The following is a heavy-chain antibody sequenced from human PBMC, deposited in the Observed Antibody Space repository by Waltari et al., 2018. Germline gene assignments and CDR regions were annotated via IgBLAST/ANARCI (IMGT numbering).Heavy chain of an antibody. CDR3: ARWAGYCSGGSCRRWFDP. J-gene: IGHJ5*02. Sequence: QVQLQQWGAGLLKPSETLSLTCAVYGGSFSGYYWSWIRQPPGKGLEWIGEINHSGSTNHHPSLKSRVTISVDTSKNQFSLKLSSVTAADTAVYYCARWAGYCSGGSCRRWFDPWGQGTLVTVSS. D-gene: IGHD2-15*01. CDR2: INHSGST. CDR1: GGSFSGYY. V-gene: IGHV4-34*01.